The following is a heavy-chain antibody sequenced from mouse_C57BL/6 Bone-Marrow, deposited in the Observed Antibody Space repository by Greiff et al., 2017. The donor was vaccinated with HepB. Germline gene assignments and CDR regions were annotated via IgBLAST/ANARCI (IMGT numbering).Heavy chain of an antibody. CDR1: GYTFTDYY. Sequence: VKLMESGAELVRPGASVKLSCKASGYTFTDYYINWVKQRPGQGLEWIARIYPGSGNTYYNEKFKGKATLTAEKSSSTAYMQLSSLTSEDSAVYFCARRDHYYVSSLYWYFDVWGTGTTVTVSS. CDR2: IYPGSGNT. D-gene: IGHD1-1*01. V-gene: IGHV1-76*01. CDR3: ARRDHYYVSSLYWYFDV. J-gene: IGHJ1*03.